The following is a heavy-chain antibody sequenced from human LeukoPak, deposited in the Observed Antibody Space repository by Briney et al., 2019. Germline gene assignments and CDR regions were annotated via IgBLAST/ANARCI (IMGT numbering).Heavy chain of an antibody. Sequence: PGGSLRLSCAASGFTVRLNYMTWVRQAPGKGLEWVSIIYAGGDTYYADSVKGRFTISRDNSKNTLYLQMNSLRAEDTAVYYCAKDGYSSGPGDYWGQGTLVTVSS. CDR3: AKDGYSSGPGDY. CDR1: GFTVRLNY. D-gene: IGHD6-19*01. CDR2: IYAGGDT. V-gene: IGHV3-53*05. J-gene: IGHJ4*02.